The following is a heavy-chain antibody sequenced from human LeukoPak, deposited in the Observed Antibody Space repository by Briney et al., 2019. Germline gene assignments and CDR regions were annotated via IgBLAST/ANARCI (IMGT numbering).Heavy chain of an antibody. CDR3: ARSGYDRFDVWFDP. CDR1: GGSISSYY. J-gene: IGHJ5*02. V-gene: IGHV4-59*08. Sequence: SETPSLTCTVSGGSISSYYWSWIRQPPGKGLEWIGYIYYSGSTNYNPSLKSRVTISVDTSKNQFSLKLSSVTAADTAVYYCARSGYDRFDVWFDPWGQGTLVTVSS. D-gene: IGHD5-12*01. CDR2: IYYSGST.